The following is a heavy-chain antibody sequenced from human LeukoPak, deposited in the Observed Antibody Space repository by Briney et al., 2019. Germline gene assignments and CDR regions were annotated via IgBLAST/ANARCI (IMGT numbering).Heavy chain of an antibody. Sequence: PGRSQRLSCAASGFTFSGSALHWVRQASGKGLEWVGRIRSTANGYGTAYAASVKGRFTISRDDSKNTAYLQMDSLKTEDTAVYYCTGNYYGSGSYADFDYWGQGTLVTVSS. D-gene: IGHD3-10*01. V-gene: IGHV3-73*01. J-gene: IGHJ4*02. CDR3: TGNYYGSGSYADFDY. CDR1: GFTFSGSA. CDR2: IRSTANGYGT.